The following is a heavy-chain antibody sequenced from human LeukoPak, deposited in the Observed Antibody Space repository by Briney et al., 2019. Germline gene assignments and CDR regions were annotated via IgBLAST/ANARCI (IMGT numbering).Heavy chain of an antibody. J-gene: IGHJ4*02. CDR3: AREGSVAGTFDY. CDR1: GFTFSSYW. D-gene: IGHD6-19*01. Sequence: PGGSLRLSCAASGFTFSSYWRSWVRQAPGKGLEWVANIKQDGSEKYYVDSVKGRFTISRDNAKNSLYLQMNSLRAEDTAVYYCAREGSVAGTFDYWGQGTLVTVSS. CDR2: IKQDGSEK. V-gene: IGHV3-7*01.